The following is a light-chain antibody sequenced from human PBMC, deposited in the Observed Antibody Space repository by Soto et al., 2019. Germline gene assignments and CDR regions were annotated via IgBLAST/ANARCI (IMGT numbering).Light chain of an antibody. J-gene: IGLJ1*01. CDR2: QDT. CDR3: QAWDSSTYV. Sequence: SYELNQPPSVSVSPGQTASITCSGDKLGEKYACWYQQKPGQSPVLVIYQDTKRPSGIPERFSGSNSGNTATLTISGTQAMDEADYYCQAWDSSTYVFGTGTKLTVL. CDR1: KLGEKY. V-gene: IGLV3-1*01.